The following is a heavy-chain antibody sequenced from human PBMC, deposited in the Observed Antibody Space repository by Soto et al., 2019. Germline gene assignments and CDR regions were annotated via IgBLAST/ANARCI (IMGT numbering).Heavy chain of an antibody. CDR3: ARDSVSGSDFWSAYSGGYFDF. Sequence: SAKVSHQASRYSFTTYGISWVRQVPGQGLERMGWSSAYNGNINYAQNLQGRVTMTTDTSTSTAYMELRSLRSDDTAVYYCARDSVSGSDFWSAYSGGYFDFWGQGTLVTVSS. J-gene: IGHJ4*02. D-gene: IGHD3-3*01. V-gene: IGHV1-18*01. CDR2: SSAYNGNI. CDR1: RYSFTTYG.